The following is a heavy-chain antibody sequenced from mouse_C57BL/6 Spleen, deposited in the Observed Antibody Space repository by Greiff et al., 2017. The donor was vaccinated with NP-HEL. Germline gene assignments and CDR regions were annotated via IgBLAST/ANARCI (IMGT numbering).Heavy chain of an antibody. Sequence: QVQLQQSGAELARPGASVKLSCKASGYTFTSYGISWVKQRTGQGLEWIGEIYPRSGNTYYNEKFKGKATLTADKSSSTAYMELRSLTSEDSAVYFCALTGRGPWGQGTTLTVSS. J-gene: IGHJ2*01. D-gene: IGHD4-1*01. CDR1: GYTFTSYG. CDR3: ALTGRGP. CDR2: IYPRSGNT. V-gene: IGHV1-81*01.